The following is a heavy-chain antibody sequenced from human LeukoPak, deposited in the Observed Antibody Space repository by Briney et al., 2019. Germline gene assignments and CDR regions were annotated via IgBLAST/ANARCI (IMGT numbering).Heavy chain of an antibody. CDR1: GGSISSGGYS. V-gene: IGHV4-30-2*01. D-gene: IGHD4-17*01. J-gene: IGHJ4*02. Sequence: PSQPLSLTCAVSGGSISSGGYSWSWVRQPPGKGLEWIGYIYHSGRTYYNPSLKSRVTISVDRSKNQFSLKLSSVTAADTAVYYCARDRDYFGDYGYWGQGTLVTVSS. CDR3: ARDRDYFGDYGY. CDR2: IYHSGRT.